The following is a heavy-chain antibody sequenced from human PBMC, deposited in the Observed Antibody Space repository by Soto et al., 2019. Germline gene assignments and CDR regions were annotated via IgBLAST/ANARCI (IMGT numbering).Heavy chain of an antibody. CDR3: AKDSGLPRFGTLLHALYL. CDR1: GFSITDFA. J-gene: IGHJ3*01. CDR2: ISGGLSTT. Sequence: GGSLRLSCAASGFSITDFAISWVRLAPRKGLEWVATISGGLSTTFYADSVKGRFTISRDTSSNTLYLQLNSLRDDDAAMYYCAKDSGLPRFGTLLHALYLWGQGKMVTVSS. V-gene: IGHV3-23*01. D-gene: IGHD3-10*01.